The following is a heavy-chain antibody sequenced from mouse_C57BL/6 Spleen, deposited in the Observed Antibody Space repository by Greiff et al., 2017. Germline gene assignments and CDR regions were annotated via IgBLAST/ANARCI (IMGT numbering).Heavy chain of an antibody. Sequence: VQLQQPGAELVKPGASVKLSCKASGYTFTSYWMQWVKQRPGQGLEWIGEIDPSDSYTNYNQKFKGKATLTVDTSSSTAYMQLSSLTSEDSAVYYCARSGSNYLTYWGQGTLVTVSA. D-gene: IGHD2-5*01. V-gene: IGHV1-50*01. CDR1: GYTFTSYW. CDR2: IDPSDSYT. CDR3: ARSGSNYLTY. J-gene: IGHJ3*01.